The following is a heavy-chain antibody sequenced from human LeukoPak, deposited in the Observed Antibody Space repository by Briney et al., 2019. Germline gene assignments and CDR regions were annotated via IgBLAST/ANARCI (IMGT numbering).Heavy chain of an antibody. CDR3: ARGRITMVRVVSAY. J-gene: IGHJ4*02. Sequence: GGSMRLSCPASAFTSSDYYMSWIRQPPRKGMEWASYISSSGSTIYYAGSVKGRFTISRDTGKNSLYMQMNSLRAEDTAVYYCARGRITMVRVVSAYWGQGTLVTVSS. CDR2: ISSSGSTI. D-gene: IGHD3-10*01. V-gene: IGHV3-11*04. CDR1: AFTSSDYY.